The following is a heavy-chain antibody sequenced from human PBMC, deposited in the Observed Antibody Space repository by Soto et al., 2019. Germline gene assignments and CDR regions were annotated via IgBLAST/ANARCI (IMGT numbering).Heavy chain of an antibody. CDR2: ISWNSGNI. J-gene: IGHJ3*01. Sequence: EVQLVESGGGLVQPGRSLRLSCTASGFTFDDYAMHWVRQAPGKGLEWVSSISWNSGNIVYADSVRGRFTISRDNAKTCLHLQMNSLRAEDTALYYCTKGASTSCFSAFDLWGQGTKVTGSS. CDR3: TKGASTSCFSAFDL. D-gene: IGHD2-2*01. V-gene: IGHV3-9*01. CDR1: GFTFDDYA.